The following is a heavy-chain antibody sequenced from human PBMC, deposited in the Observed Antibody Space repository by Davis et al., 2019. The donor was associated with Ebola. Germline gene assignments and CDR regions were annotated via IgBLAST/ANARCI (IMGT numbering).Heavy chain of an antibody. CDR1: GGSISSSSYY. D-gene: IGHD4-23*01. V-gene: IGHV4-39*01. CDR2: INYSGST. Sequence: SETLSLTCTVSGGSISSSSYYWGWIRQPPGKGLEWIGSINYSGSTYYNPSLKSRVTISVDTSKNQFSLKLNSVTAADTAVYYCARLTVGPWGQGTLVTVSS. J-gene: IGHJ5*02. CDR3: ARLTVGP.